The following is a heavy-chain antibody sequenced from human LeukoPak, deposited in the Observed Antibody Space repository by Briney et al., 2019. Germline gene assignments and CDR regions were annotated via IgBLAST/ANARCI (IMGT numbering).Heavy chain of an antibody. J-gene: IGHJ4*02. D-gene: IGHD2-21*01. V-gene: IGHV3-33*01. CDR2: IWFDGSNK. CDR1: GLTLRNYG. CDR3: AREGSSYSRDY. Sequence: PGGSLRLSCEASGLTLRNYGMHWVRQAPGKGLGWVGVIWFDGSNKYYGDSVKGRFTISRDNSKNTLYLQMNSLRAEDTAVYYCAREGSSYSRDYWGQGTLVTVSS.